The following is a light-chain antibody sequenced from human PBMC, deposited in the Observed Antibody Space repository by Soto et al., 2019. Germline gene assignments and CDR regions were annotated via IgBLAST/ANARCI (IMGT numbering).Light chain of an antibody. Sequence: EIVLTQSPATLSLSPGERAALSCRASQSISSNLAWYQQRPGQPPRLLIYETSNRATGIPARFSGSGSGTDFTLTISSLEPEDFAVYYCQQRSNWPRTFGQGTKLEIK. CDR3: QQRSNWPRT. V-gene: IGKV3-11*01. CDR1: QSISSN. CDR2: ETS. J-gene: IGKJ2*01.